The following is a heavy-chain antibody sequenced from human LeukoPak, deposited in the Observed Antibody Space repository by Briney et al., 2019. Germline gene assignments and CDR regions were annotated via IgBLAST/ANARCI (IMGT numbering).Heavy chain of an antibody. D-gene: IGHD4-11*01. V-gene: IGHV4-4*09. Sequence: SETLSLTCTVSGGFISGGYWSWIRQPPGRGLEWIGYVYTSGSTNYNPSLKSRGTISVDTSKSQFALKLSSVTAADTAVYYCAKSYFDYSTYYSYYFNLWGQGALVTVSS. CDR3: AKSYFDYSTYYSYYFNL. CDR1: GGFISGGY. J-gene: IGHJ4*02. CDR2: VYTSGST.